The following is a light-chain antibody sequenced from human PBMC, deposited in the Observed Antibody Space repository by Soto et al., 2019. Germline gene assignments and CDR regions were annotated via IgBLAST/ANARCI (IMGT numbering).Light chain of an antibody. Sequence: DIQMTQSPSSLSASVGDRVTITCRASQSISSYLNWYQQKPGKAPKLLIYAASSLRSGVPSRFSGSGSGTYFTLTISSLQPADFAVYYCQQFGSSPEYTFGQGTKLEVK. CDR3: QQFGSSPEYT. CDR1: QSISSY. J-gene: IGKJ2*01. V-gene: IGKV1-39*01. CDR2: AAS.